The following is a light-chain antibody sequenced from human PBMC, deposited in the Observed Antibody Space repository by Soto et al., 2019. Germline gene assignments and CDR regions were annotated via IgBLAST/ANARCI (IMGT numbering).Light chain of an antibody. V-gene: IGKV1-5*03. J-gene: IGKJ4*01. CDR3: QQYNTFPLT. CDR2: EAS. CDR1: QSISSW. Sequence: DIQMTQSPSTVSASVGDRVTITCRASQSISSWLAWYQQKPGRAPKVLIYEASSLESGVPSRFSGSASGTEFTLTISSLQPDDFVTYYCQQYNTFPLTFGGGTKVEIK.